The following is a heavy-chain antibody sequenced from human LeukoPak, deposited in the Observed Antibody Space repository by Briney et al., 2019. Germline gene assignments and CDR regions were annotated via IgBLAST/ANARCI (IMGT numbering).Heavy chain of an antibody. Sequence: SETLSLTCTVSGGSISSSIYYWGWIRQPPGKGLERIGSIYYSGSTYYNPSLKSRVTISVDTSKNQFSLKLSSVTAADTAVYYCARQITAAGTYGMDVWGQGTTVTVSS. J-gene: IGHJ6*02. CDR1: GGSISSSIYY. CDR2: IYYSGST. V-gene: IGHV4-39*01. D-gene: IGHD6-13*01. CDR3: ARQITAAGTYGMDV.